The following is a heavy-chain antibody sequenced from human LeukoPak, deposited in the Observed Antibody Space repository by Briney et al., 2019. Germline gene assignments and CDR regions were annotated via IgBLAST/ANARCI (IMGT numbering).Heavy chain of an antibody. CDR3: ARDRPWFGAGDYYYGMDV. CDR1: GYTFTSYA. Sequence: ASVKVSCKASGYTFTSYAMHWVRQAPGQRLEWMGWINAGNGNTKYSQKFQGRVTMTRDTSTSTVYMELSSLRSEDTAVYYCARDRPWFGAGDYYYGMDVWGKGTTVTVSS. V-gene: IGHV1-3*01. CDR2: INAGNGNT. J-gene: IGHJ6*04. D-gene: IGHD3-10*01.